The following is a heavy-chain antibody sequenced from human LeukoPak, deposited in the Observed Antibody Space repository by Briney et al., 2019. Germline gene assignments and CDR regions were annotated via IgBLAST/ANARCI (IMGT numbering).Heavy chain of an antibody. V-gene: IGHV3-30*03. J-gene: IGHJ5*02. CDR3: ARDSSGYFHWFDP. CDR2: ISCDGGTQ. CDR1: GFTFNNYG. D-gene: IGHD3-22*01. Sequence: GGSLRLSCAASGFTFNNYGMQWVRQTPGKGLEWVTVISCDGGTQYYADSVKGRFTISRDNAKNSLYLQMNSLRAEDTAVYYCARDSSGYFHWFDPWGQGTLVTVSS.